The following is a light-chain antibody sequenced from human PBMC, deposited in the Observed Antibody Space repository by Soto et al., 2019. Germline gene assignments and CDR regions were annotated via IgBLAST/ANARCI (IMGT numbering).Light chain of an antibody. CDR1: QSVAMNY. CDR2: GAS. Sequence: EIVLTQSPGTLSLSPGERATLSCRASQSVAMNYLAWYQQKPGQPPRLLIYGASTRATDIPDRFSGSGSGTDFTLTISRLEPEDFAVYCCQQYGGAPRTFGQGTKVETK. V-gene: IGKV3-20*01. J-gene: IGKJ1*01. CDR3: QQYGGAPRT.